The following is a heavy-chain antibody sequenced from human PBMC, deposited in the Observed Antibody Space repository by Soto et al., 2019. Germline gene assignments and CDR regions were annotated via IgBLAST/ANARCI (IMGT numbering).Heavy chain of an antibody. CDR3: ARDLAAGDH. CDR1: GYTFTHYY. J-gene: IGHJ4*02. D-gene: IGHD6-13*01. Sequence: QVQLVQSGAEVKKPGASVKLSCRTSGYTFTHYYIHWVRQAPGQVREWLAIINPASGSTNYAQEFQGRVTLTMDTSTTTVYMELSGRRAEDTAIFYCARDLAAGDHWGQGTLVTVSS. V-gene: IGHV1-46*01. CDR2: INPASGST.